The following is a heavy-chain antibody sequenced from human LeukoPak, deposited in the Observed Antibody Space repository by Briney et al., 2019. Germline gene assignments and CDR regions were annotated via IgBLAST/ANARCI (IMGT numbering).Heavy chain of an antibody. CDR1: GFTFSSYA. Sequence: PGGSLRLSCAASGFTFSSYAMSWVRQAPGKGLEWVSAISGSGGSTFYADSVKGRFTISRDNSKNTLYLQMSSLRAEDTAVYYCARGWTYSSSFDYWGRGTLVRVSS. J-gene: IGHJ4*02. CDR2: ISGSGGST. D-gene: IGHD6-6*01. CDR3: ARGWTYSSSFDY. V-gene: IGHV3-23*01.